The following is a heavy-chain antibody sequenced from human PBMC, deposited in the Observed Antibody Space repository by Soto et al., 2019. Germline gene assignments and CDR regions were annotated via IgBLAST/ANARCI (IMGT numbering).Heavy chain of an antibody. Sequence: GGSLRLSCSASGFTVSNNYMSWVRQAPGKGLEWVSVIYSGGGTYYADSVKGRFTISRDNSKNTLYLQMNNLRVEDTAVYYCARDERGPGYWGQGTLVTVSS. CDR3: ARDERGPGY. CDR1: GFTVSNNY. D-gene: IGHD3-10*01. CDR2: IYSGGGT. J-gene: IGHJ4*02. V-gene: IGHV3-53*01.